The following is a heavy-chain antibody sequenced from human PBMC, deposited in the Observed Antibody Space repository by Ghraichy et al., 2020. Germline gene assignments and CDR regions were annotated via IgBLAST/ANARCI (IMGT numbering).Heavy chain of an antibody. CDR2: ISSDGSYI. CDR3: AKIAVTGQHYFDY. J-gene: IGHJ4*02. V-gene: IGHV3-30*18. D-gene: IGHD6-19*01. CDR1: GLTFRSYG. Sequence: LSLTCAVSGLTFRSYGMYWVRQAPGKALEWVALISSDGSYIKYLDSVKGRFTISRDNSKNTLYLQMNSLRGEDTAIFYCAKIAVTGQHYFDYWGQGTLVTVSA.